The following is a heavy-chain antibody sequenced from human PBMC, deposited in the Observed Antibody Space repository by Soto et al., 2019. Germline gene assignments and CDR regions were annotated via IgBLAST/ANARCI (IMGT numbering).Heavy chain of an antibody. CDR3: ARERSSKGGYYYYYMDV. V-gene: IGHV3-7*01. D-gene: IGHD3-16*01. CDR2: IKQDGSEK. Sequence: GGSLRLSCAASGFTFSSYWMSWVRQAPGKGLEWVANIKQDGSEKYYVDSVKGRFTISRDNANNSLYLQMNSLRAEDTAVYYCARERSSKGGYYYYYMDVWGKGTTVTVSS. J-gene: IGHJ6*03. CDR1: GFTFSSYW.